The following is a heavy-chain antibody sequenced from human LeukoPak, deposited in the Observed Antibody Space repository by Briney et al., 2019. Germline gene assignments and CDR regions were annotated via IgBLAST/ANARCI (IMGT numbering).Heavy chain of an antibody. J-gene: IGHJ4*02. CDR1: GGSFSGYF. V-gene: IGHV4-34*01. Sequence: SETLSLTCAIYGGSFSGYFWSWIRQPPGKGLEWIGEINHSGSTDYNPSLKSRVTISVDTSKNQFSLKLSSVTAADTAVYYCARGGALNRGRKVIAAAVDYWGQGTLVTVSS. D-gene: IGHD6-13*01. CDR2: INHSGST. CDR3: ARGGALNRGRKVIAAAVDY.